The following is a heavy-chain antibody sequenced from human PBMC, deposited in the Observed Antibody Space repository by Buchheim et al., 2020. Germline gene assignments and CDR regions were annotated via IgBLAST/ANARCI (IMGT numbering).Heavy chain of an antibody. D-gene: IGHD3-10*01. Sequence: QVQLQESGPGLVKPSETLSLTCTVSGGSISSYYWSWIRQPPGKGLEWIGYIYYSGSTNYNPSLQSRVTISVDTSKNQFSLQLSSVTAADTAVYYCARYVLWFPGMDVWGQGTT. CDR1: GGSISSYY. CDR3: ARYVLWFPGMDV. V-gene: IGHV4-59*01. J-gene: IGHJ6*02. CDR2: IYYSGST.